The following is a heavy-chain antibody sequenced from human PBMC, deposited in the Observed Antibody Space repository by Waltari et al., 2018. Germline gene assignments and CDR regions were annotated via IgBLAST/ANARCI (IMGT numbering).Heavy chain of an antibody. CDR1: GFTFSSLW. D-gene: IGHD2-15*01. V-gene: IGHV3-7*01. CDR2: IKQDGSEI. Sequence: EVQLVESGGGLVQPGGSLGLSCAVSGFTFSSLWMSWFRQAPGKGLGWVANIKQDGSEIYYVDSVKGRFTISRDNAKNSLYLQMNSLTTEDTAVYYCAGGGGFWCDIWGQGTLVTVSS. CDR3: AGGGGFWCDI. J-gene: IGHJ3*02.